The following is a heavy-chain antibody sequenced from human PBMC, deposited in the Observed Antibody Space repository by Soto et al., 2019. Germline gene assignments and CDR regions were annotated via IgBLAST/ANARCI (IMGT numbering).Heavy chain of an antibody. V-gene: IGHV3-21*01. D-gene: IGHD3-22*01. J-gene: IGHJ4*02. CDR3: ARGLYYYDSSGYYGN. Sequence: EVQLVESGGGLVKPGGSLRLSCAASGFTFSSYSMNWVRQAPGKGLEWVSSISSSSSYIYYADSVKGRFTISRDNAKNSLYLQMNSLRAEDTAVYNCARGLYYYDSSGYYGNWGQGTLVTVSS. CDR2: ISSSSSYI. CDR1: GFTFSSYS.